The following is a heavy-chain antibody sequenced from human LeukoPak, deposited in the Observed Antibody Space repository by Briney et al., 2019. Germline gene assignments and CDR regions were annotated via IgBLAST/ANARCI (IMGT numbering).Heavy chain of an antibody. J-gene: IGHJ4*02. Sequence: GGSLRLSCAASGFTFSSYGMHWVRQAPGKGLEWVAFIRYDGSNKYYADSVKGRFTISRDNSKNTLYLQMNSPRAEDTAVYYCAKDRGYSGSYLDYWGQGTLVTVSS. V-gene: IGHV3-30*02. D-gene: IGHD1-26*01. CDR3: AKDRGYSGSYLDY. CDR2: IRYDGSNK. CDR1: GFTFSSYG.